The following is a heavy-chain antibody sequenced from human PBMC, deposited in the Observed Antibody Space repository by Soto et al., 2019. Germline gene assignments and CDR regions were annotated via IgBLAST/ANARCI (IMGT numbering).Heavy chain of an antibody. V-gene: IGHV1-69*01. CDR2: FIPVSNRP. CDR1: GGTFSTYV. J-gene: IGHJ4*02. Sequence: QIQLVQSGAEMKKPGSSVKVSCKASGGTFSTYVINWVRQAPGQGLEWVGGFIPVSNRPSYAQKLQGRVTISAEESSRTAFMELSSLKSGDTAVYYCTKALPMLRFFNSWGRGTLVTVSS. CDR3: TKALPMLRFFNS. D-gene: IGHD5-12*01.